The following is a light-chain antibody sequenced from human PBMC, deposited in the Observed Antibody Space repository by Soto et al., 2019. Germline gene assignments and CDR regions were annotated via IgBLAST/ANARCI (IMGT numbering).Light chain of an antibody. V-gene: IGKV3-11*01. CDR1: QSVSSY. Sequence: EIVLTQSPGTLSLSPGESATLCCRASQSVSSYLAWYQQTPGQAPRLLIYDASNRATGIPARFSGSGSGTDFTLTISSLEPEDFAVYYCQQRSNWPPWTFGQGTKVDIK. CDR2: DAS. CDR3: QQRSNWPPWT. J-gene: IGKJ1*01.